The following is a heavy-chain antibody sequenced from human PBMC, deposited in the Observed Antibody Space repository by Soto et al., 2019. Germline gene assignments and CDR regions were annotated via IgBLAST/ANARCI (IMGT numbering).Heavy chain of an antibody. J-gene: IGHJ5*02. V-gene: IGHV4-59*08. CDR2: IYYSGST. Sequence: QVQLQESGPGLVKPSETLSLTCTVSGGSISSYYWSWIRQPPGKGLEWIGYIYYSGSTNYNPSLKGRVSTSVDTSNHQFSLKLSSVTAADTAVYYCARTSRVYNWFDPWGQGTLVVVSS. CDR3: ARTSRVYNWFDP. CDR1: GGSISSYY. D-gene: IGHD2-8*01.